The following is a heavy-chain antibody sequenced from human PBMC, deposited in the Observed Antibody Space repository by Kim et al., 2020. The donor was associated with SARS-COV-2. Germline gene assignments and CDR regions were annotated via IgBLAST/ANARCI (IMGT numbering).Heavy chain of an antibody. CDR2: INAGNGNT. J-gene: IGHJ5*02. Sequence: ASVKVSCKASGYTFTSYAMHWVRQAPGQRLEWMGWINAGNGNTKYSQKFQGRVTITRDTSASTAYMELSSLRSEDTAVYYCARSRRITVAGKYNWFDPWGQGTLVTVSS. CDR3: ARSRRITVAGKYNWFDP. V-gene: IGHV1-3*01. CDR1: GYTFTSYA. D-gene: IGHD6-19*01.